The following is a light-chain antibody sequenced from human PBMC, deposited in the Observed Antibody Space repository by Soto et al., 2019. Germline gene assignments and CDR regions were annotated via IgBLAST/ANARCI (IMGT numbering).Light chain of an antibody. CDR2: DVS. J-gene: IGLJ1*01. V-gene: IGLV2-14*01. CDR3: SSYTSSSTLFV. CDR1: SSDVGGYNY. Sequence: QAVVTQPASVSGSPGQSITISCTGTSSDVGGYNYVSWYQQHPGKAPKLMIYDVSNRPSGVSNRFSGSKSGNTASLTISGLQAEDEADYYCSSYTSSSTLFVLGTGTKLTVL.